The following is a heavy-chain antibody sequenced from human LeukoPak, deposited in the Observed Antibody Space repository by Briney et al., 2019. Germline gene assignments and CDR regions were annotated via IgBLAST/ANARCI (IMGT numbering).Heavy chain of an antibody. J-gene: IGHJ4*02. CDR3: ARDKDYDFWSGYYTTFDY. Sequence: ASVKVSCKASGYTFTSYAMHWVRQAPGQRLEWMGWINAGNGNTKYSQKFQGRVTITRDTSASTAYIELSSLRSEDTAVYYCARDKDYDFWSGYYTTFDYWGQGTLVTVSS. CDR2: INAGNGNT. CDR1: GYTFTSYA. D-gene: IGHD3-3*01. V-gene: IGHV1-3*01.